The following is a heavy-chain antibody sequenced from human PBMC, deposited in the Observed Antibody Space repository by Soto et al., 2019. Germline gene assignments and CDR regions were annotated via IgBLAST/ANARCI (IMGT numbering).Heavy chain of an antibody. CDR3: ARSVFP. V-gene: IGHV4-59*06. J-gene: IGHJ5*02. Sequence: SETLSLTCTVSGGSIISYYWSWIRQHPGKGLEWIGYIYYSGSTYYNPSLKSRVTISVDTPKNQFSLKLSSVTAADTAVYYCARSVFPWGQGTLVTVSS. CDR2: IYYSGST. CDR1: GGSIISYY.